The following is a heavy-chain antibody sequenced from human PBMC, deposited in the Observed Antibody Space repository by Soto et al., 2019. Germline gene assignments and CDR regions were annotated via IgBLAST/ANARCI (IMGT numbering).Heavy chain of an antibody. CDR3: ARARHYDILTGPWGGHDVFDI. CDR2: IYYSGST. D-gene: IGHD3-9*01. CDR1: GGSISSGGYY. J-gene: IGHJ3*02. Sequence: SETLSLTCTVSGGSISSGGYYWSWIRQHPGKGLEWIGYIYYSGSTYYNPSLKSRVTISVDTSKNQFSLKLSSVTAADTAVYYCARARHYDILTGPWGGHDVFDIWGQGTMVTVSS. V-gene: IGHV4-31*03.